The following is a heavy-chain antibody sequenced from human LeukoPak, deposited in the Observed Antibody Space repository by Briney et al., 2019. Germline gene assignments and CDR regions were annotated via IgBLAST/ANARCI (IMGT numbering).Heavy chain of an antibody. Sequence: SETLSLTCSVSDDSISSSSYYWGWIRQPPGKGLEWIGSVYYSGITHSNPSLKSRVTISVDTSKNQFSLKLSSVTAADTAVYYCARHPGGSDNAFDIWGQGTMVTVSS. CDR3: ARHPGGSDNAFDI. J-gene: IGHJ3*02. V-gene: IGHV4-39*01. CDR2: VYYSGIT. D-gene: IGHD1-26*01. CDR1: DDSISSSSYY.